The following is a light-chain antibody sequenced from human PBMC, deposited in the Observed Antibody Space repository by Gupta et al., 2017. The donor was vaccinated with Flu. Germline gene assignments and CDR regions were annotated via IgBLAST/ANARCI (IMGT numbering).Light chain of an antibody. J-gene: IGKJ1*01. CDR3: QQYKRYWM. CDR2: KAS. CDR1: QSINTW. Sequence: IQLTQSPSTLSASIGDRVNITCRASQSINTWLAWYQQKPGKAPKLLIYKASNLVSGVPSRFSGSGSGSEFTITISSLQPDDFATYHCQQYKRYWMFGQGTKVEIK. V-gene: IGKV1-5*03.